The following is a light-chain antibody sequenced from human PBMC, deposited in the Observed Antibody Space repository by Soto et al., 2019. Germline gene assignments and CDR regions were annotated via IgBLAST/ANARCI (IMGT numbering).Light chain of an antibody. V-gene: IGLV2-11*01. Sequence: QSALTQPRSVSGSPGQSVTISCTGTSSDVGGYNYVSWYQQHPGKAPKLMIYDVSKRPSGVPDRFSGYKSDSTASLTISGLQAEDEADYYCCSYAGSYTLYVFGTGTKVTVL. CDR2: DVS. J-gene: IGLJ1*01. CDR1: SSDVGGYNY. CDR3: CSYAGSYTLYV.